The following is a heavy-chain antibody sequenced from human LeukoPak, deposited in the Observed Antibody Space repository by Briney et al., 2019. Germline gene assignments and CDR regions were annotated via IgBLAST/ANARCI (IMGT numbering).Heavy chain of an antibody. CDR2: IIPILGIA. D-gene: IGHD6-19*01. CDR1: GGTFSSYA. J-gene: IGHJ3*02. CDR3: ARVGTPGIAVKGDAFDI. V-gene: IGHV1-69*04. Sequence: GASVKVSCKASGGTFSSYAISWVRQAPGQGLEWMGRIIPILGIANYAQKFQGRVTITADKSTSTAYMELSSLRSEDTAVYYCARVGTPGIAVKGDAFDIWGQGTMVTVSS.